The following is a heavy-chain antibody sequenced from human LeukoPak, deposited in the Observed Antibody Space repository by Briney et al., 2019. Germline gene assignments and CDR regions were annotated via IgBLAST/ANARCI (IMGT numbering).Heavy chain of an antibody. V-gene: IGHV4-39*01. D-gene: IGHD3-22*01. CDR3: ARHPRGYYLGFAEY. CDR2: IYYSGST. Sequence: SETLSLTCTVSGGSISSSSYYWGWIRQPPGKGLEWIGSIYYSGSTYYNPSLKSRVTISVDTSKNQFSLKLSCVTAADTAVYSCARHPRGYYLGFAEYWGRGTLVTVSS. J-gene: IGHJ4*02. CDR1: GGSISSSSYY.